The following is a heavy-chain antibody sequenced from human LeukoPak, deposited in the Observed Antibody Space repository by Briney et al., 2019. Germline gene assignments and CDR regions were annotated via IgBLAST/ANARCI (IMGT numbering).Heavy chain of an antibody. V-gene: IGHV6-1*01. CDR1: GDSVSSNSVA. Sequence: SQTLSLTCAISGDSVSSNSVAWNWIRQSPSRGLEWPGRTYYRSKWYNDYAVSVKSRITINPDTSKNQVSLQLNSVTPEDTAVYFCARGDIRDGYNFRYWGQGTLVTVSS. D-gene: IGHD5-24*01. J-gene: IGHJ4*02. CDR2: TYYRSKWYN. CDR3: ARGDIRDGYNFRY.